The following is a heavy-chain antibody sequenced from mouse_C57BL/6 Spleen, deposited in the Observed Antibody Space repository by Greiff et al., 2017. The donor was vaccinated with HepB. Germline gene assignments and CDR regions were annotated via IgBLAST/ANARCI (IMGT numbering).Heavy chain of an antibody. CDR3: ARASYDYYGSSYAMDY. CDR2: IYPGSGST. J-gene: IGHJ4*01. V-gene: IGHV1-55*01. D-gene: IGHD1-1*01. CDR1: GYTFTSYW. Sequence: VQLQQPGAELVKPGASVKMSCKASGYTFTSYWITWVKQRPGQGLEWIGDIYPGSGSTNYNEKFKSKATLTVDTSSSTAYMQLSSLTSEDSAVYYCARASYDYYGSSYAMDYWGQGTSVTVSS.